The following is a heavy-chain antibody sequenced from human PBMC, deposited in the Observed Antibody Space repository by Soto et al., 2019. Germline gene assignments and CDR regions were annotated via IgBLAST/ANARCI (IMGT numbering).Heavy chain of an antibody. CDR3: ARDRVESGYPEYFQH. CDR1: GFTVSSNY. V-gene: IGHV3-53*01. D-gene: IGHD3-22*01. CDR2: IYSGGST. Sequence: EVQLVESGGGLIQPGGSLRLSCAASGFTVSSNYMSWVRQAPGKGLEWVSVIYSGGSTYYAESVKGRFTISRDNSKNTLYLQMNSLRAEDTAVYYCARDRVESGYPEYFQHCGQGTLVTFSS. J-gene: IGHJ1*01.